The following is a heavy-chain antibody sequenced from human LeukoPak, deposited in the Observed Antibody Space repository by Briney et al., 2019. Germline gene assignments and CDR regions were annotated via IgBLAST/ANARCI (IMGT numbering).Heavy chain of an antibody. J-gene: IGHJ4*02. D-gene: IGHD3-22*01. Sequence: SETLSLTCTVSGGSIRSGGYYWSWIRQPPGKGLEWIGYIYYSGSTNYNPSLKSRVTISVGTSKNQFSLKLSSVTAADTAVYYCARYYYDSSGYYYYFDYWGQGTLVTVSS. CDR3: ARYYYDSSGYYYYFDY. CDR2: IYYSGST. V-gene: IGHV4-61*08. CDR1: GGSIRSGGYY.